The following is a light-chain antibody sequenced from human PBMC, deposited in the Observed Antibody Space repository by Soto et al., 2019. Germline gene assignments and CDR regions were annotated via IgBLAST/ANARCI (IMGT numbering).Light chain of an antibody. CDR1: QSVGSN. J-gene: IGKJ5*01. CDR2: DAS. Sequence: EIVMTPPPATPSVSHGKESTFPGRASQSVGSNVAWYQQKPSQAPMPRVYDASNRATGGPARFSGSGSGTDFTLTISSLEPEDFAIYYCQQYGSSSTVGQGTRLES. CDR3: QQYGSSST. V-gene: IGKV3D-15*01.